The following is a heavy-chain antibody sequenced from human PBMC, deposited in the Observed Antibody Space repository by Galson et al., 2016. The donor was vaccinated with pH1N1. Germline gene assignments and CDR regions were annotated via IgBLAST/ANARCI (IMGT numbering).Heavy chain of an antibody. J-gene: IGHJ4*02. CDR3: AKDGHLSS. CDR1: GLRFGNYW. V-gene: IGHV3-7*01. Sequence: SLRLSCAASGLRFGNYWMSWARQAPGKGLECVANIKEDGGEEYYVDSMKGRFTISRDNAKNSLYLQMNSLRTEDTAVYYCAKDGHLSSWGQGTLVTVSS. CDR2: IKEDGGEE.